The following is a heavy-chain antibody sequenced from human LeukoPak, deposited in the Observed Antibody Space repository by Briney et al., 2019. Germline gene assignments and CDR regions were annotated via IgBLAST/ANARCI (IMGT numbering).Heavy chain of an antibody. V-gene: IGHV3-33*08. J-gene: IGHJ3*01. CDR1: GFTFSSYA. CDR3: ARDNAGLVKHLDAFDL. Sequence: GGSLRLSCAASGFTFSSYAMSWVRQAPGKGLEWVAVIWNDGSNTYYGDSVKGLFTISRDNSKNTLYLQMNSLRAEDTAVYYCARDNAGLVKHLDAFDLWGQGTMVTVAS. D-gene: IGHD1-26*01. CDR2: IWNDGSNT.